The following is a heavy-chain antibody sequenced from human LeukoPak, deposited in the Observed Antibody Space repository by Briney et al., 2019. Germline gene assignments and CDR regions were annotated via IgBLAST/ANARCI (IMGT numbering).Heavy chain of an antibody. CDR1: GFTFSDAW. D-gene: IGHD2-15*01. CDR2: IKSKSDGGTI. J-gene: IGHJ4*02. Sequence: GGSLRLSCVGSGFTFSDAWMSWVRQAPGKGLEWVGRIKSKSDGGTIDYAAPVKGRFTISRDDSRSTLYLQMNSLKTEDTAVYYCTTRRQDGWWGQGTLVTVS. V-gene: IGHV3-15*01. CDR3: TTRRQDGW.